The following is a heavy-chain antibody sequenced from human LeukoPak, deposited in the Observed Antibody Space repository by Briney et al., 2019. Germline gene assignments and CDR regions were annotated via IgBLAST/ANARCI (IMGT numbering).Heavy chain of an antibody. CDR3: ARDSSGWYEPSYFDY. J-gene: IGHJ4*02. D-gene: IGHD6-19*01. CDR1: GFTLSRYS. CDR2: ISSSSSYI. Sequence: GGSLRLSRAASGFTLSRYSMNGVRQAPAKALEWVSSISSSSSYIYYAESGKGRFTISRDKAKNSLYLQMNSLRAEDTAVYYCARDSSGWYEPSYFDYWGQGTLVTVSS. V-gene: IGHV3-21*01.